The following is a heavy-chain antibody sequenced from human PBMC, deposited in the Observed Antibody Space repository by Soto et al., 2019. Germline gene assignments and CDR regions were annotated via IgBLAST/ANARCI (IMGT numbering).Heavy chain of an antibody. CDR3: ATDYSSSWYGYFDY. Sequence: SVKVSCKASGGTSSSYAISWVRQAPGQGLEWMGGIIPIFGTANYAQKFQGRVTITADESTSTAYMELSSLRSEDTAVYYCATDYSSSWYGYFDYWGQGTLVTVSS. D-gene: IGHD6-13*01. J-gene: IGHJ4*02. CDR2: IIPIFGTA. V-gene: IGHV1-69*13. CDR1: GGTSSSYA.